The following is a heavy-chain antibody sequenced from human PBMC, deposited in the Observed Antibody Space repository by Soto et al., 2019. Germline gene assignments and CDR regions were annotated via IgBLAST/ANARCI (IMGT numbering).Heavy chain of an antibody. CDR1: QYTFSNYY. CDR2: INNGGGT. D-gene: IGHD6-19*01. V-gene: IGHV1-2*02. J-gene: IGHJ4*01. Sequence: GASVKVSCKASQYTFSNYYLHWVRQAPGQRPEWMGWINNGGGTIYAQEFQGRLTMTRDTSITTAYMELRRLSSDDTGFYYCATSSDGAPLLDYWGQGTLVTVSS. CDR3: ATSSDGAPLLDY.